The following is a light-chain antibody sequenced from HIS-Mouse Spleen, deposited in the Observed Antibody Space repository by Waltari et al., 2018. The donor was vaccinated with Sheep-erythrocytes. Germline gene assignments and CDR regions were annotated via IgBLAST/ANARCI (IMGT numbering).Light chain of an antibody. Sequence: QSALTQPRSVSGSPGQPVTISCTGTSSDVGGYNYVPWYQQHPGKAPKLLIYDVSKRPSGVPDRFSGSKSGNTASLTISGLQAEDEADYYCCSYAGSYNHVFATGTKVTVL. V-gene: IGLV2-11*01. CDR2: DVS. CDR1: SSDVGGYNY. CDR3: CSYAGSYNHV. J-gene: IGLJ1*01.